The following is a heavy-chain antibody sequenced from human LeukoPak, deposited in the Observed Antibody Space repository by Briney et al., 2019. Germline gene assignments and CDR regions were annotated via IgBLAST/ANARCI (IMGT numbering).Heavy chain of an antibody. D-gene: IGHD3-10*01. V-gene: IGHV5-51*01. CDR1: GYSFASSW. CDR2: INPGDSDT. CDR3: ARQPGAGWFDP. J-gene: IGHJ5*02. Sequence: GESLKISCQASGYSFASSWIGWARQMPGKGLEWMAIINPGDSDTRYSPSFQGQVTISADKSISTVYLQWGSLKASDTAMYYCARQPGAGWFDPWGQGTLVTVSS.